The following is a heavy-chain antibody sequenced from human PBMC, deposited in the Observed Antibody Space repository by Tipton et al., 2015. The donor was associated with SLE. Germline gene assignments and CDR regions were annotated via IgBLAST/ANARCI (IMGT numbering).Heavy chain of an antibody. V-gene: IGHV4-4*07. J-gene: IGHJ3*02. CDR2: IYTSGAT. Sequence: TLSLTCNVSGVSISSSYWSWIRQPAGKGLEWIGRIYTSGATDDNPSLKSRVTMSVDMSKNQIFLRMTSMTAADSAVYFCARVWLNNAFDIWGQGTRVTVSS. CDR1: GVSISSSY. D-gene: IGHD2/OR15-2a*01. CDR3: ARVWLNNAFDI.